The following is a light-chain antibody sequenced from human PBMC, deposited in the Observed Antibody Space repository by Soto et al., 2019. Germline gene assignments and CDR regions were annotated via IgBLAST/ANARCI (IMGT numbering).Light chain of an antibody. Sequence: DIQMNQSPYSLSTSVGDRVTITCRASQSITNYLNWYQQKPGRVPKLLIYAASRVQSGVPSRFSGSGAGTDFTLTISSLQPEDFATYYCQQSYITPWTFGQGTKVEIK. CDR2: AAS. CDR3: QQSYITPWT. J-gene: IGKJ1*01. V-gene: IGKV1-39*01. CDR1: QSITNY.